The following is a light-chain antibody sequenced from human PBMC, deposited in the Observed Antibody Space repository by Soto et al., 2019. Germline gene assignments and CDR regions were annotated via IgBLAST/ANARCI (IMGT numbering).Light chain of an antibody. CDR3: QRYNDWPLI. V-gene: IGKV3-20*01. CDR1: QSVSNNY. J-gene: IGKJ4*01. CDR2: GAS. Sequence: EIVLTQSPGTLSLSPGERATLSCRASQSVSNNYLAWYQQKPGQAPRLLIYGASNRATGIPDRFSGSGSGTDFTLTISRLEPEDFAVYYCQRYNDWPLIFGGGTKLEIK.